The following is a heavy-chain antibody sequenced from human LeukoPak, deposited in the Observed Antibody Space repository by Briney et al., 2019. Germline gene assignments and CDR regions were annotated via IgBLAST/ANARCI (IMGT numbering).Heavy chain of an antibody. D-gene: IGHD2-15*01. J-gene: IGHJ4*02. CDR1: GYTFTYYA. Sequence: ASVKVSCKASGYTFTYYAVHWVRQAPGLRLEWMGWINSGNGNTKYSQELQGRVAITRDTSASTAYMELSSLRFDDTAVYYCEREWLTSGDSHYSHWGQGTLVTVSS. CDR3: EREWLTSGDSHYSH. V-gene: IGHV1-3*01. CDR2: INSGNGNT.